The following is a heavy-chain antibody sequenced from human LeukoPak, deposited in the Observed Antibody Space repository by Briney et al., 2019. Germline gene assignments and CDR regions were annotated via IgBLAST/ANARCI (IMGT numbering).Heavy chain of an antibody. CDR2: INHSGST. V-gene: IGHV4-34*01. CDR1: GVSFSGYY. Sequence: SETLSHTCAVYGVSFSGYYWSWIRQPPGKGLEWIGEINHSGSTNYNPSLKSRVTISVDTSKNQFSLKLSSVTAADTAVYYCARGPIAAAPFDYWGQGTLVTVSS. J-gene: IGHJ4*02. CDR3: ARGPIAAAPFDY. D-gene: IGHD6-13*01.